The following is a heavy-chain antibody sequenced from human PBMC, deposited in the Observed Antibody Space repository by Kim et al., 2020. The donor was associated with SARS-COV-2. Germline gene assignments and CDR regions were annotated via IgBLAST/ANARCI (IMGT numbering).Heavy chain of an antibody. J-gene: IGHJ6*03. CDR1: GFSFSSYW. D-gene: IGHD3-22*01. CDR3: ARDRSWYYYDSSGYSNSYYMDV. V-gene: IGHV3-7*01. CDR2: IKQDGSEK. Sequence: GGSLRLSCAASGFSFSSYWMSWVRQAPGKGLEWVANIKQDGSEKYYVDSVKGRFTISRDNATNSLYLQMNSLRAEDTAVYYCARDRSWYYYDSSGYSNSYYMDVWGKGTTVTVSS.